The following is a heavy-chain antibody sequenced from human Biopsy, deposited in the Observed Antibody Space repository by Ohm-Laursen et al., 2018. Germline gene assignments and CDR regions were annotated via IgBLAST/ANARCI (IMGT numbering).Heavy chain of an antibody. CDR2: IYYSGST. V-gene: IGHV4-59*01. CDR3: ARATNSTGWPYYYFYGMDV. D-gene: IGHD2/OR15-2a*01. CDR1: GGSISSDY. Sequence: TLSLTCTVSGGSISSDYWSWIRQTPGKGLEWIGYIYYSGSTNYNPSLKSRVTISVDTSMNQFSLRLNSVTAADTAVYYCARATNSTGWPYYYFYGMDVWGQGTTVTVSS. J-gene: IGHJ6*02.